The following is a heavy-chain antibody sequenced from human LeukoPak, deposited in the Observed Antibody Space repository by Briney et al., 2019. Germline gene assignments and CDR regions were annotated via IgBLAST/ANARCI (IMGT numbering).Heavy chain of an antibody. V-gene: IGHV5-51*01. CDR1: GYSFTSYW. CDR3: ARASYDYVWGSYRQQVYYFDY. D-gene: IGHD3-16*02. J-gene: IGHJ4*02. CDR2: IYPGDSDT. Sequence: GESLKFSCKGSGYSFTSYWIGWVRQMPGKGLEWMGIIYPGDSDTRYSPSFQGQVTISADKSISTAYLQWSSLKASDTAMYYCARASYDYVWGSYRQQVYYFDYWGQGTLVTVSS.